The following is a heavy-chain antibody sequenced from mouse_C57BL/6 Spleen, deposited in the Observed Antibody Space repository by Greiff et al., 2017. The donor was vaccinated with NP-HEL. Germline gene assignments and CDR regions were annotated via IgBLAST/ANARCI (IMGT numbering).Heavy chain of an antibody. V-gene: IGHV1-22*01. CDR1: GYTFTDYN. D-gene: IGHD2-4*01. Sequence: VHVKQSGPELVKPGASVKMSCKASGYTFTDYNMHWVKQSHGKSLEWIGYINPNNGGTSYNQKFKGKATLTVNKSSSTAYMELRSLTSEDSAVYYCARLVYYDYDEHYWGQGTTLTVSS. J-gene: IGHJ2*01. CDR2: INPNNGGT. CDR3: ARLVYYDYDEHY.